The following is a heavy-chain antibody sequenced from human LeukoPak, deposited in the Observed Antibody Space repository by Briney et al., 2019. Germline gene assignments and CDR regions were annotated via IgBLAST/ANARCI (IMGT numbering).Heavy chain of an antibody. Sequence: ASLKLSCEASGYTFTSYYMHWVRQAPGQGLEWMGIIKPSGGSTSYAQKFQGRVTMTRDTSTSTVYMELSSLRSEDTAVYYCARATDTAMPFDYWGQGTLVTVSS. CDR1: GYTFTSYY. D-gene: IGHD5-18*01. CDR3: ARATDTAMPFDY. J-gene: IGHJ4*02. V-gene: IGHV1-46*01. CDR2: IKPSGGST.